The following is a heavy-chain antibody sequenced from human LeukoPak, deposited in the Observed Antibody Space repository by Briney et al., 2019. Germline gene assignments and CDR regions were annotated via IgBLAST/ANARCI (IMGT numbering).Heavy chain of an antibody. CDR3: ARDSGGELDY. D-gene: IGHD3-10*01. V-gene: IGHV3-48*01. Sequence: PGGSLRLSCAASGFTFSSYSMNWVRQAPGKGLEWVSYISSSSSTIYYADSVKGRFTISRGNAKNSLYLQMNSLRAEDTAVYYCARDSGGELDYWGQGTLVTVSS. J-gene: IGHJ4*02. CDR1: GFTFSSYS. CDR2: ISSSSSTI.